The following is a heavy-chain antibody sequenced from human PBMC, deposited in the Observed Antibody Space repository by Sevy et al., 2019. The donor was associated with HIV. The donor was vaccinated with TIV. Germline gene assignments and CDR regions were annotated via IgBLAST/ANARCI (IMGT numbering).Heavy chain of an antibody. V-gene: IGHV5-51*01. J-gene: IGHJ4*02. CDR2: IYPGDSDT. CDR1: GYSFTSYW. Sequence: GESLKISCKGSGYSFTSYWIGWVRQMPGKGLEWMGIIYPGDSDTRYSPSFQGQVTISADKSISTAYLQWSSLKASATAMYYCARLPDSGSYFSGARYYFDYWGQGTLVTVSS. CDR3: ARLPDSGSYFSGARYYFDY. D-gene: IGHD3-10*01.